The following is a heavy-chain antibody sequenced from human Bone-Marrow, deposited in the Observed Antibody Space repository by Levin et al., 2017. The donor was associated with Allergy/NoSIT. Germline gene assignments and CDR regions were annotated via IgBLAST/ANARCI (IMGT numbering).Heavy chain of an antibody. CDR1: GYTFTTYY. CDR3: VREKAGGWFDY. Sequence: RASVKVSCKASGYTFTTYYLHWVRQAPGQGLEWMGIIKPSDGGTNYAQKFQGRVTMTRDTSTNTVYMDLTSLTSEDTAVYYCVREKAGGWFDYRGQGTLVTVSS. V-gene: IGHV1-46*01. D-gene: IGHD6-19*01. CDR2: IKPSDGGT. J-gene: IGHJ4*02.